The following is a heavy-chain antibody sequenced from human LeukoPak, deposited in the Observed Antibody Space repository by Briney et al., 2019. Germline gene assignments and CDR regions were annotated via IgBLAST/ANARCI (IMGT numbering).Heavy chain of an antibody. CDR1: GGTFSSYA. CDR3: ARDNPSYDSSGYFPLPDY. CDR2: ISAYNGNT. Sequence: GASVKVSCKASGGTFSSYAISWVRQAPGQGLEWMGWISAYNGNTNYAQKLQGRVTMTTDTSTSTAYMELRSLRSDDTAVYYCARDNPSYDSSGYFPLPDYWGQGTLVTVSS. V-gene: IGHV1-18*01. J-gene: IGHJ4*02. D-gene: IGHD3-22*01.